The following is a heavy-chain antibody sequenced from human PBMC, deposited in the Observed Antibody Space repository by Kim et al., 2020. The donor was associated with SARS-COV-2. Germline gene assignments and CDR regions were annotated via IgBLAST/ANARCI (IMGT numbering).Heavy chain of an antibody. CDR1: GYSFTSYW. Sequence: GESLKISCKGSGYSFTSYWIGWVRQMPGKGLEWMGIIYPGDSDTRYSPSFQGQVTISADKSISTAYLQWSSLKASDTAMYYCARGTGYSSGWYEGFDYWGQGTLVTVSS. V-gene: IGHV5-51*01. CDR3: ARGTGYSSGWYEGFDY. CDR2: IYPGDSDT. D-gene: IGHD6-19*01. J-gene: IGHJ4*02.